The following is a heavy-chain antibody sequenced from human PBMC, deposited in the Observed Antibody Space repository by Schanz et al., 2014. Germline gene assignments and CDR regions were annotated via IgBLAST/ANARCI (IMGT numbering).Heavy chain of an antibody. CDR1: GFTFSTHA. CDR3: AKSQGSSFDS. V-gene: IGHV3-23*04. J-gene: IGHJ4*02. Sequence: VQLVESGGGLVQPGGSLRLSCAASGFTFSTHAMSWVRQAPGKGLEWVSSISGDHRNTFYADSVKGRFTISRDNSKSTLYLQMSSLRAEDTAVYYCAKSQGSSFDSWGQGTLVTVSS. D-gene: IGHD6-13*01. CDR2: ISGDHRNT.